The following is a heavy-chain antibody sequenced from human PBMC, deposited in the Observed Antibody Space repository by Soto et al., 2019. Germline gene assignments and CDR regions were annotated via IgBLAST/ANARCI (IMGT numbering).Heavy chain of an antibody. V-gene: IGHV4-34*01. Sequence: PSETLSLTCAVYGGSFSGYYWSWIRQPPGKGLEWIGEINHSGSTNYNPSLKSRVTISVDTSKNQFSLKLSSVTAADTAVYYCARGRQAYYGSGSYYLRTGYYFDYWGQGTLVTVSS. CDR2: INHSGST. CDR3: ARGRQAYYGSGSYYLRTGYYFDY. J-gene: IGHJ4*02. CDR1: GGSFSGYY. D-gene: IGHD3-10*01.